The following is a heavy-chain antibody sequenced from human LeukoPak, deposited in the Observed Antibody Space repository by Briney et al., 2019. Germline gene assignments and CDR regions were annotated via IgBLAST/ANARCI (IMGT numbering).Heavy chain of an antibody. V-gene: IGHV4-34*01. Sequence: SETLSLTCAVYGGSFSGYYWSWIRQPPGKGLEWIGEINHSGSTNYNPSLKSRVTISLDTSKNQFSLKLSSVTAADTAVYYCARTLTDIVGTPRTLDIWGQGTMVTVSS. CDR2: INHSGST. CDR3: ARTLTDIVGTPRTLDI. CDR1: GGSFSGYY. J-gene: IGHJ3*02. D-gene: IGHD1-26*01.